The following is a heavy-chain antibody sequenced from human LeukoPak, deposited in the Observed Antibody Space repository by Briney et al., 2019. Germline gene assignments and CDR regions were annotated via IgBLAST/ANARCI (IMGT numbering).Heavy chain of an antibody. CDR3: AKDMEKRGYSYGTFGY. CDR1: GFTFSSYW. J-gene: IGHJ4*02. Sequence: GGSLRLSCAASGFTFSSYWMSWVRQAPGKGLEWVANIKQDGSEKYYVDSVKGRFTISRDNAKNSLYLQMNSLRAEDTALYYCAKDMEKRGYSYGTFGYWGQGTLVTVSS. CDR2: IKQDGSEK. D-gene: IGHD5-18*01. V-gene: IGHV3-7*03.